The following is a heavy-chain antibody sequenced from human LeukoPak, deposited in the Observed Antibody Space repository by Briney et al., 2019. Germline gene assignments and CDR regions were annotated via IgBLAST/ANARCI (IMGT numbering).Heavy chain of an antibody. CDR1: GFTFSSYA. CDR3: ARDRLRMITFGGVIVD. Sequence: GGSLRLSCAASGFTFSSYAMHWVRQAPGKGLEWVAVISYDGSNKYYADSVKGRFTISRDNSKNTLYLQMNSLRAEDTAVYYCARDRLRMITFGGVIVDWGQGTLVTVSS. CDR2: ISYDGSNK. V-gene: IGHV3-30*04. D-gene: IGHD3-16*02. J-gene: IGHJ4*02.